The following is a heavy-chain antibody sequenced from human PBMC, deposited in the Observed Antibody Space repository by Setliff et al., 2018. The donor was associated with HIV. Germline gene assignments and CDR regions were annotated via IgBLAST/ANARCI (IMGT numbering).Heavy chain of an antibody. V-gene: IGHV3-48*03. CDR2: ITGSSDTI. CDR1: GFTFSSYE. Sequence: GGSLRLSCAASGFTFSSYEMDWFRQAPGKGLEWVSYITGSSDTIYYADSVKGRFTISRDNAKNSLYLQMNTLRAEDTAVYYCAKTYYYDSSGYYYFDSWGQGTLVTVSS. CDR3: AKTYYYDSSGYYYFDS. D-gene: IGHD3-22*01. J-gene: IGHJ4*02.